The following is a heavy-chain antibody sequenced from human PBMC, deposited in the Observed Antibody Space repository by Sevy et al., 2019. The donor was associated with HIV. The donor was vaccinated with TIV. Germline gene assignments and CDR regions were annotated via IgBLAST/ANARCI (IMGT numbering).Heavy chain of an antibody. CDR3: ARGANIYYYGSGSYSPVYNGFDP. Sequence: ASVKVSCKASGYTFTSYGISWVRQAPGQGLEWMGWISAYNGNTNYAQKLQGRVTMTTDTSTSTAYMELRSLRSDDTAVYYCARGANIYYYGSGSYSPVYNGFDPWGEGTLATVSS. V-gene: IGHV1-18*01. CDR2: ISAYNGNT. J-gene: IGHJ5*02. D-gene: IGHD3-10*01. CDR1: GYTFTSYG.